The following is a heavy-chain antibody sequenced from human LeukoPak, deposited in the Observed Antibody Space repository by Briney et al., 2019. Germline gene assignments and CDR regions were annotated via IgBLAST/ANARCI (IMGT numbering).Heavy chain of an antibody. CDR1: GGSVTSYY. CDR2: ISSSETT. D-gene: IGHD2-15*01. J-gene: IGHJ5*02. Sequence: SETLALTCSVSGGSVTSYYWNGVRQTPGKGLEWIGYISSSETTDYGPSFKSRVTMSLDTSKNQFSLKLSSVTAADTGGDYCARGYCSDERCPVFPSWGQGTLVTVSS. V-gene: IGHV4-59*02. CDR3: ARGYCSDERCPVFPS.